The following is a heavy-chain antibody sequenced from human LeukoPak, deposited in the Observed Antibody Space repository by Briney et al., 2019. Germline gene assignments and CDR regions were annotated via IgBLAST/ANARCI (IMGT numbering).Heavy chain of an antibody. Sequence: SETLPLTCTVSGGSISSGSYYWSWIRQPAGKGLEWIGRIYTSGSTNYNPSLKSRVTISVDTSKNQFSLKLSSVTAADTAVYYCARGYYDFWSGYYKGLDYWGQGTLVTVSS. CDR3: ARGYYDFWSGYYKGLDY. J-gene: IGHJ4*02. CDR2: IYTSGST. V-gene: IGHV4-61*02. CDR1: GGSISSGSYY. D-gene: IGHD3-3*01.